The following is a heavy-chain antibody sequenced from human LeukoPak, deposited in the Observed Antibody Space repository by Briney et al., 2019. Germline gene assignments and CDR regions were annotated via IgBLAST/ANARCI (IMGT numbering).Heavy chain of an antibody. Sequence: GGSLRLSCAASGFTFSSYSMNWVRQAPGKGLEWVSSISSSSSYIYYADSVKGRFTISRDNAKNSLYLQMNSLRAEDTAVYYCARDQRGYSAYDFDYWGQGTLVTVSS. CDR3: ARDQRGYSAYDFDY. CDR1: GFTFSSYS. J-gene: IGHJ4*02. CDR2: ISSSSSYI. D-gene: IGHD5-12*01. V-gene: IGHV3-21*01.